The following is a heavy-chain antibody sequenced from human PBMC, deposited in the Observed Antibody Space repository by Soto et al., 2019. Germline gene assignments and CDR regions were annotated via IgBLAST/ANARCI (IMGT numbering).Heavy chain of an antibody. D-gene: IGHD3-22*01. CDR2: ISGSGGST. Sequence: GGSLRLSCAASGFTFSSYAMSWVRQAPGKGLEWVSAISGSGGSTYYADSVKGRFTISRDNSKNTLYLQTNSLRAEDTAVYYCAKDMWITMIVVSFDYWGQGTLVTVSS. J-gene: IGHJ4*02. V-gene: IGHV3-23*01. CDR1: GFTFSSYA. CDR3: AKDMWITMIVVSFDY.